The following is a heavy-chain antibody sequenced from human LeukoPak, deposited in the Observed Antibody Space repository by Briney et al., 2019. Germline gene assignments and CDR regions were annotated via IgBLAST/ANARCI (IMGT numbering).Heavy chain of an antibody. CDR3: ARVDYYDSSGYYNHLSFQH. D-gene: IGHD3-22*01. CDR2: IYYSGST. V-gene: IGHV4-61*08. CDR1: GGSISSGGYY. J-gene: IGHJ1*01. Sequence: SETLSLTCTVSGGSISSGGYYWSWIRQHPGKGLEWIGYIYYSGSTNYNPSLKSRVTISVDTSKNQFSLKLSSVTAAGTAVYYCARVDYYDSSGYYNHLSFQHWGQGTLVTVSS.